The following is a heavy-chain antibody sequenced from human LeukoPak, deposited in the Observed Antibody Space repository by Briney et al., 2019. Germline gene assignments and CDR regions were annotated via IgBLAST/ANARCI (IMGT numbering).Heavy chain of an antibody. D-gene: IGHD6-19*01. V-gene: IGHV4-34*08. J-gene: IGHJ4*02. CDR2: MSDSPSA. CDR3: ATSSGWDWGGY. Sequence: GSLRLSCAASGFIFSDAWMSWVRQPPGKGLEWIGEMSDSPSASYNPSLKSRVTISRDTSTNQFSLKLTSVTAADTAVYYCATSSGWDWGGYWGQGTLVTVSS. CDR1: GFIFSDAW.